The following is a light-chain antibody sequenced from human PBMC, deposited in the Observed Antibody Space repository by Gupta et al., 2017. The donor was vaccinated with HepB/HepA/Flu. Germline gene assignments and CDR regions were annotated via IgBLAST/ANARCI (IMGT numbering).Light chain of an antibody. CDR1: QSVSSY. V-gene: IGKV3-11*01. CDR3: QHRSNWSIT. Sequence: EIVVTQSPGTLSLSPGERATLSCRASQSVSSYLAWYQQKPGQAPRLLIYDASNRATGIPARFSGSGSGTDFTLTISSLEPEDFAVYYCQHRSNWSITFGGGTKVEIK. J-gene: IGKJ4*01. CDR2: DAS.